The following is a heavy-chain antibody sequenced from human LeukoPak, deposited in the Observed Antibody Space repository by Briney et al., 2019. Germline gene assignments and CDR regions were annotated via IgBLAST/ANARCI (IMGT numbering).Heavy chain of an antibody. J-gene: IGHJ4*02. CDR1: GYSFTSYD. Sequence: ASVRVSCKASGYSFTSYDINWVRQATGQGPEWIGWMNPSSGNTGYAQRFQGRVTMTRDTSTSTAYLELSSLRSEDTAVYYCAAHTYYFSSGSFGHWGQGTLVTVSS. CDR2: MNPSSGNT. D-gene: IGHD3-10*01. V-gene: IGHV1-8*01. CDR3: AAHTYYFSSGSFGH.